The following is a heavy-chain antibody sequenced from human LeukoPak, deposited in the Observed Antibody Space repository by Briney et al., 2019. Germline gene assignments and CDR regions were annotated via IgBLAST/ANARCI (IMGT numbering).Heavy chain of an antibody. V-gene: IGHV4-59*01. J-gene: IGHJ4*02. Sequence: SETLSLTCTVSGGPISSYYWSWIRQPPGKGLEWIGYIYYSGSTNYNPSLKSRVTISVDTSKNQFSLKLSSVTAADTAVYYCARAYTAMEPFDYWGQGTLVTVSS. D-gene: IGHD5-18*01. CDR1: GGPISSYY. CDR2: IYYSGST. CDR3: ARAYTAMEPFDY.